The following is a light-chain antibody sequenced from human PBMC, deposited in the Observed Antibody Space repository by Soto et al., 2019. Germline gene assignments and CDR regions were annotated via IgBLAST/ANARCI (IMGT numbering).Light chain of an antibody. Sequence: DVQLTQSPSSLSASVGDRVTITCRASQNINSYLNWYQQRPGTAPKFLIYAASSLQSGVPSRFRGRESGTDFTLIISGLQPEDSGFYFCQQTFNTPHTFGQGTKLEI. V-gene: IGKV1-39*01. CDR2: AAS. CDR3: QQTFNTPHT. CDR1: QNINSY. J-gene: IGKJ2*01.